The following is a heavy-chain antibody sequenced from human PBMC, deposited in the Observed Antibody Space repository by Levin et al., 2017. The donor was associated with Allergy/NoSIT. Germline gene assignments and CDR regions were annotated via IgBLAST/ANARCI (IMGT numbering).Heavy chain of an antibody. V-gene: IGHV3-49*03. CDR3: TRALSSSWYMGWFDP. D-gene: IGHD6-13*01. CDR1: GFTFGDYA. J-gene: IGHJ5*02. Sequence: SCTASGFTFGDYAMSWFRQAPGKGLEWVGFIRSKAYGGTTEYAASVKGRFTISRDDSKSIAYLQMNSLKTEDTAVYYCTRALSSSWYMGWFDPWGQGTLVTVSS. CDR2: IRSKAYGGTT.